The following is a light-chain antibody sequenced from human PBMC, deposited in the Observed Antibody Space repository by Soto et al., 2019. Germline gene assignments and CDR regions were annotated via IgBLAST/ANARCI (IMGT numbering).Light chain of an antibody. CDR3: QQYNNWPPWT. CDR1: QSVSNN. J-gene: IGKJ1*01. Sequence: ILVTQSPATLSVSPGDRATLSCRASQSVSNNLAWYQQKPGQAPRLLIYDASTRATCIPATFSGSGSGTEFTLTISGLQSEDFAVYYCQQYNNWPPWTFGQGTKVEIK. CDR2: DAS. V-gene: IGKV3-15*01.